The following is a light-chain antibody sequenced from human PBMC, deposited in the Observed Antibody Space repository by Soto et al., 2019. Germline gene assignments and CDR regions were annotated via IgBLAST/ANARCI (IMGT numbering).Light chain of an antibody. CDR1: NIASYS. J-gene: IGLJ3*02. Sequence: SYELTQPPSVSVAPGKTARITCGGNNIASYSVHWYQQKPGQAPVLVIYYDSDRPSGIPERFSGSNSGNTATLTISRVEAGDEADYYCQVWDSSSDLRVFGGGTQLTVL. CDR2: YDS. CDR3: QVWDSSSDLRV. V-gene: IGLV3-21*04.